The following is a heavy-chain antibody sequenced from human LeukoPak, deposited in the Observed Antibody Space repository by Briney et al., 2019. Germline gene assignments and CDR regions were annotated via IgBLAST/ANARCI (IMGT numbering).Heavy chain of an antibody. Sequence: GASVKVSCKASGGTFSSYAISWVRQAPGQGLEWMGGIIPIFGTANYAQKFQGRVTITADESTGTAYMELSSLRSEDTAVYYCARVECSGGSCWGDFDYWGQGTLVTVSS. CDR3: ARVECSGGSCWGDFDY. D-gene: IGHD2-15*01. V-gene: IGHV1-69*13. CDR2: IIPIFGTA. CDR1: GGTFSSYA. J-gene: IGHJ4*02.